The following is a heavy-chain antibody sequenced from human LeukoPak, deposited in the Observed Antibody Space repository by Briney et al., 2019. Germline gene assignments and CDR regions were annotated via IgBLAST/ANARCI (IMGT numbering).Heavy chain of an antibody. Sequence: SETLSLTCSVSGSSLTYYYWTWIRQPPGRRPEWIGFIYYSGSTNYNPSLESRVAFSVDISKNQVPLKLSSVTAADTAIYYCARHVRGYFDWLHSPAYFDYWGQGTLVTVSS. D-gene: IGHD3-9*01. J-gene: IGHJ4*02. V-gene: IGHV4-59*01. CDR3: ARHVRGYFDWLHSPAYFDY. CDR1: GSSLTYYY. CDR2: IYYSGST.